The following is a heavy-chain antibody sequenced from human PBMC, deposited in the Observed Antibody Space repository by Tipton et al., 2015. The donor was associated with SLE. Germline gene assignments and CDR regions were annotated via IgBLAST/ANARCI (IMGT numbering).Heavy chain of an antibody. J-gene: IGHJ4*02. D-gene: IGHD6-6*01. CDR2: IYYSGST. CDR3: ARHPTIAARRAFDY. V-gene: IGHV4-34*01. CDR1: GGSFSGYY. Sequence: TLSLTCAVYGGSFSGYYWSWIRQPPGKGLEWIGSIYYSGSTYYNPSFKSRVTISVDTSKSQFSLKLSSVTAADTAVYYCARHPTIAARRAFDYWGQGILVTVSS.